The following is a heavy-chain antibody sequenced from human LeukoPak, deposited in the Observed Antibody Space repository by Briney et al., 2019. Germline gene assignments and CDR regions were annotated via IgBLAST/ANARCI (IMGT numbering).Heavy chain of an antibody. V-gene: IGHV4-34*01. CDR2: INHSGST. D-gene: IGHD3-10*01. CDR1: GGSFSGYY. Sequence: PSETLSLTCAVYGGSFSGYYWSWIRQPPGKGLEWIGEINHSGSTNYNPSLKSRVTISVDTSKNQFSLKLSSVTAADTAVYYCARSRPPNYYGSGSYYRYWGQGTLVTVSS. J-gene: IGHJ4*02. CDR3: ARSRPPNYYGSGSYYRY.